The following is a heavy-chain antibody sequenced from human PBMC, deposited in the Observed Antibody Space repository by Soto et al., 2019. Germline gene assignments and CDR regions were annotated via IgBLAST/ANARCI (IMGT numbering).Heavy chain of an antibody. V-gene: IGHV4-59*01. J-gene: IGHJ4*02. CDR2: VYYLGST. CDR1: GGSMSEYF. D-gene: IGHD3-10*01. CDR3: ARDGYDGSGSPYPAY. Sequence: ETLSLTCSVSGGSMSEYFWSWIRQSPERGLEWIGYVYYLGSTDYNPSLKSRVTISVDTSKRQFSLRLSSVTAADAAIYYCARDGYDGSGSPYPAYWGPGTQVTVSS.